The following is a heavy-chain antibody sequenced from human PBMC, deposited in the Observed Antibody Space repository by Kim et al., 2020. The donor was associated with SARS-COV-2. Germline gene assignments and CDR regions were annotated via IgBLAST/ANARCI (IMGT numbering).Heavy chain of an antibody. V-gene: IGHV1-18*01. CDR3: ARDKAWNLDY. CDR2: AYNGDT. CDR1: GYAFTTQG. Sequence: ASVKVSCKASGYAFTTQGISWVRQAPGQGLEWMGWAYNGDTKYAQKFQDRVIMTTDISTSTMYMELRNLEFDDTAVYYCARDKAWNLDYWGQGTLVTVSS. J-gene: IGHJ4*02.